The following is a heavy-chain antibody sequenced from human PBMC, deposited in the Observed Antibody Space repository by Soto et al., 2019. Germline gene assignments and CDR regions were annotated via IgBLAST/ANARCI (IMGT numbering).Heavy chain of an antibody. J-gene: IGHJ5*02. Sequence: GGSLRISCAASGFTFSSYAMSGVRQAPGKGLEWVSAISGSGGSTYYADSVKGRFTISRDNSKNTPYLQMNSLRAEDTAVYYCAKDRNVVVITRYSWFDPWGQGTLVTVSS. CDR1: GFTFSSYA. D-gene: IGHD3-22*01. V-gene: IGHV3-23*01. CDR2: ISGSGGST. CDR3: AKDRNVVVITRYSWFDP.